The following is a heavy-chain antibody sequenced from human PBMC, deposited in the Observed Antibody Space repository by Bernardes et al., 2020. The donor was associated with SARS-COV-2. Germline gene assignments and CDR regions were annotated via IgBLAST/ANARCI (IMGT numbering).Heavy chain of an antibody. CDR2: ISRSSVT. CDR1: GFTFSNSN. V-gene: IGHV3-48*02. CDR3: ARDPVDTSMATTLGGFDY. D-gene: IGHD5-18*01. J-gene: IGHJ4*02. Sequence: GGSLRLSCAASGFTFSNSNFNWVRQAPGKGLEWISYISRSSVTYYAVSVKGRFTISRDNADNSLFLEMNSLRDEDTGVYYCARDPVDTSMATTLGGFDYWGQGTLVTVSS.